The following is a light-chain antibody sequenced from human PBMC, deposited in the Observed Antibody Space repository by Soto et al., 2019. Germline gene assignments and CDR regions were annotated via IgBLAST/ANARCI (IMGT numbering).Light chain of an antibody. CDR2: DPS. CDR3: QQYNNWPWT. CDR1: QSVGTS. V-gene: IGKV3-11*01. J-gene: IGKJ1*01. Sequence: EIVLTQSPATLSLSPGERATLSCKASQSVGTSLAWYQQKPGQAPSLLIYDPSKRVTGVPARFSGSGSGTGFTLTISSLAPEDVAVYYCQQYNNWPWTFGQETKVDIK.